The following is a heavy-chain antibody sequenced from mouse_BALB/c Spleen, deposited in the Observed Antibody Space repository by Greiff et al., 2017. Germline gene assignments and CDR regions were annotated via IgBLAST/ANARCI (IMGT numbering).Heavy chain of an antibody. V-gene: IGHV5-6-5*01. D-gene: IGHD2-1*01. CDR2: ISSGGST. CDR3: ARGYYGNYDWYFDV. Sequence: EVKLVESGGGLVKPGGSLKLSCAASGFTFSSYAMSWVRQTPEKRLEWVASISSGGSTYYPDSVKGRFTISRDNARNILYLQMSSLRSEDTAMYYCARGYYGNYDWYFDVWGAGTTVTVSS. CDR1: GFTFSSYA. J-gene: IGHJ1*01.